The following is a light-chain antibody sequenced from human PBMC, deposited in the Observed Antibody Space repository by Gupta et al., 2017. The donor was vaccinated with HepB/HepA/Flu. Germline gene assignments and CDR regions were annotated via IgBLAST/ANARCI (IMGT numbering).Light chain of an antibody. CDR3: QSYETSLSGSV. CDR2: GNS. V-gene: IGLV1-40*01. J-gene: IGLJ3*02. CDR1: SSNIGAGYD. Sequence: QSVLTQSPSVSEGPGQSVTIPCTGSSSNIGAGYDVHWYQQRPVTSPNLLIYGNSNRPSGVPDRFSGSKSGTSASLSITGLQAEDEADYYCQSYETSLSGSVFGGGTKLTVL.